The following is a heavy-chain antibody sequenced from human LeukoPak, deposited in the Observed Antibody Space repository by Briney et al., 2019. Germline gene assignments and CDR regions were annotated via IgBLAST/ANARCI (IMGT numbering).Heavy chain of an antibody. CDR1: GFTFSSYA. D-gene: IGHD6-19*01. CDR3: AKGAYSSGWYKYFQH. Sequence: PGGSLRLSCAASGFTFSSYAMSWVRQAPGKGLEWVSTISGSGGTTYYADSVKGRFTISRDNSKNTLYVQMNSLRAEDTAVYYCAKGAYSSGWYKYFQHWGQGILVTVSA. V-gene: IGHV3-23*01. CDR2: ISGSGGTT. J-gene: IGHJ1*01.